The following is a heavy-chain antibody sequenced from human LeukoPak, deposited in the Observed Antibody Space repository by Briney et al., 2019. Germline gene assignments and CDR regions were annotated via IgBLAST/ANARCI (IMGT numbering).Heavy chain of an antibody. CDR2: IYYSGST. J-gene: IGHJ4*02. CDR1: GGSISSSSYY. V-gene: IGHV4-39*01. Sequence: SETPSLTCTVSGGSISSSSYYWGWIRQPPGKGLEWIGSIYYSGSTYYNPSLKSRVTISVDTSKNQFSLKLSSVTAADTAVYYCARGDYDILTGCYDYWGQGTLVTVSS. CDR3: ARGDYDILTGCYDY. D-gene: IGHD3-9*01.